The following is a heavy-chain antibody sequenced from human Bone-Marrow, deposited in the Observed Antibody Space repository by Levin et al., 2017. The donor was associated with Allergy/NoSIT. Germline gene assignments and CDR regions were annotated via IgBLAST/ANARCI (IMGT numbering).Heavy chain of an antibody. CDR1: GFSFSSYA. V-gene: IGHV3-23*01. Sequence: GGSLRLSCAASGFSFSSYAMSWVRQSPGKGLEWVSVISSSGTGTYYADSVKGRFTISRDNSQNTQYLQMNSLRVEDTAVYYCAKSGRGRCTGGSCYRGDYFDYWGQGSLVTVSS. CDR3: AKSGRGRCTGGSCYRGDYFDY. J-gene: IGHJ4*02. D-gene: IGHD2-15*01. CDR2: ISSSGTGT.